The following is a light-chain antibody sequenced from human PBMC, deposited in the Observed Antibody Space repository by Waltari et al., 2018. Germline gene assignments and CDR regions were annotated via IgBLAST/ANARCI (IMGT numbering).Light chain of an antibody. J-gene: IGLJ3*02. CDR2: ANN. V-gene: IGLV1-40*01. CDR1: SSNIGAGFD. CDR3: QSYDSSLSASV. Sequence: QSGLTQPPSVSGAPGQRVTISCPWSSSNIGAGFDVHWYQLLPGTAPKLLIYANNNRPSGVPDRFSGSKSGTSASLAITGLQVEDEADYYCQSYDSSLSASVFGGGTKLTVL.